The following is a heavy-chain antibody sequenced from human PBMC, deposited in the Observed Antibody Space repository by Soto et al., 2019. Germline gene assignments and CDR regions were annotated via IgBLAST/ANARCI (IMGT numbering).Heavy chain of an antibody. V-gene: IGHV4-30-2*01. Sequence: QLQLQESGSGLVKPSQTLSLTCAVSGGSISSGGYSWSWIRQPPGKGLEWIGYIYHSGSTYYNPSLNRRITISVARYKNQFSLKLSSVTAADTAVYYCARYYDSSGYLDYGGQGTLVTVCS. CDR1: GGSISSGGYS. CDR3: ARYYDSSGYLDY. D-gene: IGHD3-22*01. CDR2: IYHSGST. J-gene: IGHJ4*02.